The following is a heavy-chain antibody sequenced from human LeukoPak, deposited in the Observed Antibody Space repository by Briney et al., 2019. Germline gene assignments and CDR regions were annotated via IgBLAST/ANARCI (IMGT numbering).Heavy chain of an antibody. Sequence: PSETLSLTCTDSGGSISSYYWSWIRQPPGKGLEWIGYIYYSGSTNYNPSLKSRVTISVDTSKNQFSLKLSSVTAADTAVYYCARGYYYGSGSYPWFDPWGQGTLVTVSS. J-gene: IGHJ5*02. V-gene: IGHV4-59*08. D-gene: IGHD3-10*01. CDR2: IYYSGST. CDR3: ARGYYYGSGSYPWFDP. CDR1: GGSISSYY.